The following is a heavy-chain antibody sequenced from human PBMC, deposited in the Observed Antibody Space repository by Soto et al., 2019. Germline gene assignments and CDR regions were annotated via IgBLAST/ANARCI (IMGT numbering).Heavy chain of an antibody. J-gene: IGHJ6*02. CDR3: AESIAAISGYYGMDV. V-gene: IGHV1-3*01. Sequence: GASLKVSCKSSGYPFTSYAMHWVRQAPGQRLEWMGWINAGNGNTKYSQKFQGRVTITRDTSASTAYMELSSLRSEDTAVYYCAESIAAISGYYGMDVWGQGTTVTVSS. CDR1: GYPFTSYA. D-gene: IGHD6-6*01. CDR2: INAGNGNT.